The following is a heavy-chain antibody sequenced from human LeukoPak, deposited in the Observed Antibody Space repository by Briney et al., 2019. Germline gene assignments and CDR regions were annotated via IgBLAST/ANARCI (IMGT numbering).Heavy chain of an antibody. Sequence: GGSLRLSCAASGFTFNSYSMNWVRQAPGKGLEWVSAISNSDGSTYYADSVKGRFTISRDNSKKTLFLQMNSLRAEDTAVYYCARGLGNVRGGCDYWGQGTLVTVSS. CDR1: GFTFNSYS. CDR3: ARGLGNVRGGCDY. V-gene: IGHV3-21*01. J-gene: IGHJ4*02. D-gene: IGHD3-10*02. CDR2: ISNSDGST.